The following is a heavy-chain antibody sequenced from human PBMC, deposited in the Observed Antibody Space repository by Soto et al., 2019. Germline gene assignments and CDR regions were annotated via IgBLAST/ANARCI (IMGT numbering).Heavy chain of an antibody. V-gene: IGHV3-30*18. CDR3: AKEGIELWSAFDS. CDR1: RFTFSNYG. CDR2: ISDDGSNE. J-gene: IGHJ4*02. D-gene: IGHD5-18*01. Sequence: QVQLVESGGGVVQPGRSLRLSCKTSRFTFSNYGIHWVRQAPGKGLEWVAVISDDGSNEYYEDSVKGRFTISRDNSKDTVYLEINNLRPEDTAVYYCAKEGIELWSAFDSWGQGILVSVSS.